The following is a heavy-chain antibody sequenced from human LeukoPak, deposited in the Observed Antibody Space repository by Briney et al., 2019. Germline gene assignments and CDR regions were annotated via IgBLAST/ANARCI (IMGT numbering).Heavy chain of an antibody. D-gene: IGHD1-20*01. CDR2: ISGSGGST. Sequence: GGSLRLSCAASGFTFSSYAMSWVRQAPGKGLEWVSAISGSGGSTYYADSVKGRFTTSRDNSKNTLYLQMNSLRAEDTAVYYCAKRGNGNNWNEWAQNFDYWGQGTLVTVSS. V-gene: IGHV3-23*01. J-gene: IGHJ4*02. CDR1: GFTFSSYA. CDR3: AKRGNGNNWNEWAQNFDY.